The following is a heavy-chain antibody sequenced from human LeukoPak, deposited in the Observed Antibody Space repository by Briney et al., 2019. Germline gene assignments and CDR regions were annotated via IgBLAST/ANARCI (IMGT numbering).Heavy chain of an antibody. CDR3: TRMTTGHDY. V-gene: IGHV4-59*12. D-gene: IGHD4-17*01. J-gene: IGHJ4*02. CDR1: GASISSYY. Sequence: SETLSLTCTVSGASISSYYWSWIRQTPGKGLEWIGEINHSGYTNDSPSLKSRVTLSIDTSRKQFSLNVRSVTVADTGIYYCTRMTTGHDYWGQGTLVTVSS. CDR2: INHSGYT.